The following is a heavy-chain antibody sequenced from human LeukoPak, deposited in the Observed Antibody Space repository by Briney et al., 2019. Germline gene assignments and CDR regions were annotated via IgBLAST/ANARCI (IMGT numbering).Heavy chain of an antibody. CDR3: TRRVPAARGWFDP. CDR2: INPSGGST. V-gene: IGHV1-46*01. CDR1: GYTFTSYY. D-gene: IGHD2-2*01. Sequence: GASVKVSCKASGYTFTSYYMHWVRQAPGQGLEWMGIINPSGGSTSYAQKFQGRVTMTRDTSTSTVYMELSSLRSEDTAVYYCTRRVPAARGWFDPWGQGTLVTVSS. J-gene: IGHJ5*02.